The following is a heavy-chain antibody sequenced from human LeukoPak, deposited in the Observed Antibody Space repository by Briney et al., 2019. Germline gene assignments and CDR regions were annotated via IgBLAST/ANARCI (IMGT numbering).Heavy chain of an antibody. Sequence: SETLSLTCTVSGGSISSYYWSWIRQPPGKGLEWIGNIFYSGSTYYSPSLRSRVTISLDTSRNQFSLKLNSVTAADTAVYYCARDAEDDAFDIWGQGTMVTVSS. CDR1: GGSISSYY. V-gene: IGHV4-59*12. CDR2: IFYSGST. J-gene: IGHJ3*02. CDR3: ARDAEDDAFDI.